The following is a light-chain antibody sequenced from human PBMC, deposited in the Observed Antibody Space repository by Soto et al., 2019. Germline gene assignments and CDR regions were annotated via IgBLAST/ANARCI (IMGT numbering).Light chain of an antibody. CDR2: EGT. Sequence: QSALTQPASVSESPGQSITISCTGTNNDVGNYKLVSWFPHHLGKAPKLIIYEGTKRPSGVSNRFSASQSGNTASLTISGLQAEDEADYYCYSYAGTSTLVFGGGTKLTVL. CDR1: NNDVGNYKL. CDR3: YSYAGTSTLV. V-gene: IGLV2-23*01. J-gene: IGLJ3*02.